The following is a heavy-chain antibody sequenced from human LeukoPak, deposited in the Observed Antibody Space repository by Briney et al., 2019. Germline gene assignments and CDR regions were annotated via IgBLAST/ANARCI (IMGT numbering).Heavy chain of an antibody. D-gene: IGHD2-2*01. J-gene: IGHJ4*02. CDR1: GYTFTSYD. CDR3: ARVAPAASFDY. Sequence: ASVKVSCKASGYTFTSYDINWVRQATGQGLEWMGWMNPNSGNTGSAQKFQGGVTMTRNTSISTAYMELSSLRSEDTAVYYCARVAPAASFDYWGQGTLVTVSS. CDR2: MNPNSGNT. V-gene: IGHV1-8*01.